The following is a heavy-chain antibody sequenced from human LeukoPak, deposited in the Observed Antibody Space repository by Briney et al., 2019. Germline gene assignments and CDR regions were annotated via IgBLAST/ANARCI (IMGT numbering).Heavy chain of an antibody. CDR1: GFTVSSNY. V-gene: IGHV3-66*01. CDR2: LYSGGTT. Sequence: GGSLRLSCAASGFTVSSNYMSWVRQAPGKGLEWVSVLYSGGTTYYADSVKGRFTISRDNSKNTLYLQMNSLRAEDTAVYYCAMDSSWLPLKFDYWGQGTLVAVST. CDR3: AMDSSWLPLKFDY. D-gene: IGHD5-24*01. J-gene: IGHJ4*02.